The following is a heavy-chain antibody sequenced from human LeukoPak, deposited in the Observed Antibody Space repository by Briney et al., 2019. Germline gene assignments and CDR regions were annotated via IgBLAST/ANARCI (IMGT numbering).Heavy chain of an antibody. V-gene: IGHV1-46*01. CDR1: GYTFTSYY. Sequence: ASVKVSCKASGYTFTSYYMHWVRQAPGQGLEWMGIINPSGGSTSYAQKFQGRVTMTRDTSTSTVYMELSSLRSEDTAVYYCASPSCYDFWSGYYPLDHWGQGTLVTVSS. CDR2: INPSGGST. J-gene: IGHJ4*02. D-gene: IGHD3-3*01. CDR3: ASPSCYDFWSGYYPLDH.